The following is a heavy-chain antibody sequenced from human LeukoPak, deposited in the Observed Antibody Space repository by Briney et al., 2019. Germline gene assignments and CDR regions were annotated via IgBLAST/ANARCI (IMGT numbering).Heavy chain of an antibody. Sequence: GGSLRLSCAASGFTFSSYEMNWVRQAPGKGLEWVSYISSSGSTIYYADSVKGRFTISRDNAKNSLYLQMNSLRAEDTAVYYCVWGSYRYRPYWGQGTLVTVPS. CDR2: ISSSGSTI. CDR1: GFTFSSYE. CDR3: VWGSYRYRPY. J-gene: IGHJ4*02. D-gene: IGHD3-16*02. V-gene: IGHV3-48*03.